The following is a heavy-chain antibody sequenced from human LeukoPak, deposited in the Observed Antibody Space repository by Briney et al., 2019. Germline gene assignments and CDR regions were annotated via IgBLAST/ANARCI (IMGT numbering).Heavy chain of an antibody. D-gene: IGHD3-3*01. CDR1: GGSISSSSYY. CDR3: ARDGGYDFWSGYYRGKFDY. V-gene: IGHV4-39*07. J-gene: IGHJ4*02. Sequence: SETLSLTCTVSGGSISSSSYYWGWIRQPPGKGLEWIGSIYYSGSTYYSPSLKSRVTISVDTSKNQFSLKLSSVTAADTAVYYCARDGGYDFWSGYYRGKFDYWGQGTLVTVSS. CDR2: IYYSGST.